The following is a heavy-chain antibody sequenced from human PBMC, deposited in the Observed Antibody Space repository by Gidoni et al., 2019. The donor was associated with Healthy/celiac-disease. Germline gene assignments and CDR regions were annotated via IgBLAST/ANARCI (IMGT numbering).Heavy chain of an antibody. CDR2: IYPGDSDT. CDR3: ARLEVEMGIAVAQFDY. Sequence: ELPLVQSGAAVKQPGESLNVSCKASAYRFTSSWIGWVRQMPGKGLEWMGIIYPGDSDTRYSPSCQGQVTISADKSISTAYLQWSSLKASDTAMYYCARLEVEMGIAVAQFDYWGQGTLVTVSS. D-gene: IGHD6-19*01. J-gene: IGHJ4*02. V-gene: IGHV5-51*01. CDR1: AYRFTSSW.